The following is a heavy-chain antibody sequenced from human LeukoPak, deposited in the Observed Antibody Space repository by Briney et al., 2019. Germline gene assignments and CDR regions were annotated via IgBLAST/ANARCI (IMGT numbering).Heavy chain of an antibody. D-gene: IGHD2-21*02. CDR1: GFTFSSYA. Sequence: PGGSLRLSCAASGFTFSSYAMSWVRQAPGKGLEWVSAITGSAGSTYSADSVKGRFTISRDNSKDTLFLQMHSLRPGDTAVYYCVREDTPATANYWGQGTLVTISS. CDR3: VREDTPATANY. J-gene: IGHJ4*02. V-gene: IGHV3-23*01. CDR2: ITGSAGST.